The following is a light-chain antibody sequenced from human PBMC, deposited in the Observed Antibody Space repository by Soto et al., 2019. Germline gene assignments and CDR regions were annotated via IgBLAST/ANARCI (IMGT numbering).Light chain of an antibody. Sequence: DIQITQSPSSLSASVGDRVTITCRASQSVNTYLHWYQQKAGQAPKLLIYAASNLQSGVPSRFSGRGSGTDFTLTVESLQPEDFATYYCQQGYSNPWTFGQGTKVDIK. CDR2: AAS. CDR1: QSVNTY. CDR3: QQGYSNPWT. V-gene: IGKV1-39*01. J-gene: IGKJ1*01.